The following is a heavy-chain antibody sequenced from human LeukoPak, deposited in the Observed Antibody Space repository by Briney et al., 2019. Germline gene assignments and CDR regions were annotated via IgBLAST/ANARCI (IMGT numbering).Heavy chain of an antibody. CDR3: ARSTTRYSGSYYVPQVLYFQH. D-gene: IGHD1-26*01. V-gene: IGHV3-48*03. CDR1: GFTFSSYE. CDR2: ISSRGSTI. Sequence: GGSLRLSCAASGFTFSSYEMNWVRQARGKGGEWVSYISSRGSTIYYADCVKGRFTISREKEKNSVYLQMKSLRAQDPAVYYCARSTTRYSGSYYVPQVLYFQHWGQGTLVTVSS. J-gene: IGHJ1*01.